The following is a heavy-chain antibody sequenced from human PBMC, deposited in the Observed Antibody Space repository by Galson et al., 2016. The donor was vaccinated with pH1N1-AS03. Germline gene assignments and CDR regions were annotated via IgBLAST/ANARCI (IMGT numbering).Heavy chain of an antibody. CDR3: ARSRSPDYYDSSTYRPDAFDI. J-gene: IGHJ3*02. Sequence: SLRLSCAASGFTFSSYSMNWVRQAPGKGLEWVSSISSSGNYKYYADSVKGRFTVSRDNAMNSLCLQMNSLRAEDTALYYCARSRSPDYYDSSTYRPDAFDIWGQGTMVTVSS. D-gene: IGHD3-22*01. CDR1: GFTFSSYS. V-gene: IGHV3-21*01. CDR2: ISSSGNYK.